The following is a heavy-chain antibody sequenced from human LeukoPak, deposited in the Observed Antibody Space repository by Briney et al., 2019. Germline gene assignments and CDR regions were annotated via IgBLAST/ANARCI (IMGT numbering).Heavy chain of an antibody. J-gene: IGHJ3*02. V-gene: IGHV1-18*01. D-gene: IGHD3-3*01. CDR3: AREYDFWSGPPLNAFDI. Sequence: ASVKVSCTASGGTFSSYGISWVRQAPGQGLEWMGWISAYNGNTNYAQKLQGRVTMTTDTSTSTAYMELRSLRSDDTAVYYCAREYDFWSGPPLNAFDIWGQGTMVTVSS. CDR1: GGTFSSYG. CDR2: ISAYNGNT.